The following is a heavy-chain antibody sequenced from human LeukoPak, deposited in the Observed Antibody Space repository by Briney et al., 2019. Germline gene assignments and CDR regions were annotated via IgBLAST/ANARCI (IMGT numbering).Heavy chain of an antibody. Sequence: GGSLRLSCAASGFTFSTYGMHWVRQAPGKGLEWVAVISDDGSNKYYEDSVKGRFIISRDNAKNSVYLQMNSLRAEDTAVYYCARRHHFGFLDSWGQGTLVTVSS. CDR3: ARRHHFGFLDS. J-gene: IGHJ4*02. CDR1: GFTFSTYG. D-gene: IGHD3-10*01. V-gene: IGHV3-30*03. CDR2: ISDDGSNK.